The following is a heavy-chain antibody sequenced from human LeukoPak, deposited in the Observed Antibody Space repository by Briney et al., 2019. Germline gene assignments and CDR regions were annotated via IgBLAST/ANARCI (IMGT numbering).Heavy chain of an antibody. Sequence: SETLSLTCTVSSYSISRGYYWGWIRQSPGKGLEWIGNIHHTGTTSYNPSLESRVTISLDLSKNQFSLRLGSVTAADTALYYCVREGPIRFLEQIDYWGQGALVTVSS. V-gene: IGHV4-38-2*02. CDR2: IHHTGTT. CDR3: VREGPIRFLEQIDY. CDR1: SYSISRGYY. J-gene: IGHJ4*02. D-gene: IGHD3-3*01.